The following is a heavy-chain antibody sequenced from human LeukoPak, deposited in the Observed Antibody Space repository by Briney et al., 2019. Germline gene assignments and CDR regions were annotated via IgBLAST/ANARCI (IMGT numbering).Heavy chain of an antibody. CDR1: GYTFTRYE. V-gene: IGHV1-8*03. D-gene: IGHD5-18*01. Sequence: ASVKVSCKGSGYTFTRYEINWGRQATGEGREGMGWMNPKSGNTGYAQKFQGRVTITRNTSISTAYMELSSLRSEDTAVYYCARNVDTAMDPWGQGTLVTVSS. CDR2: MNPKSGNT. J-gene: IGHJ5*02. CDR3: ARNVDTAMDP.